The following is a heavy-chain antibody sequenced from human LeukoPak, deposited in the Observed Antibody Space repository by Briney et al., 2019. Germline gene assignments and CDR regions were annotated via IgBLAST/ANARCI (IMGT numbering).Heavy chain of an antibody. CDR1: GFTFSSYS. V-gene: IGHV3-21*01. CDR2: ISSGSSYI. CDR3: ARGGSMVATSDFDY. D-gene: IGHD5-12*01. J-gene: IGHJ4*02. Sequence: GGSLRLSCAASGFTFSSYSMNWVRQAPGKGLEWVSSISSGSSYIYYADSVKGRFTISRDNAKNSLYLQMNSLRAEDTAVYYCARGGSMVATSDFDYWGQGTLVTVSS.